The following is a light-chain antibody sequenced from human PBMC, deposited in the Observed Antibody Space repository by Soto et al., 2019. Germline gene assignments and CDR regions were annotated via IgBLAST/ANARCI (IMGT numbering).Light chain of an antibody. J-gene: IGKJ1*01. V-gene: IGKV3-20*01. CDR3: QQYGESPWT. Sequence: DIVWTQSPATLSLSPGERATLSCRASQSVSRNFLAWYQQRPGQAPRLVIYGASSRATGIPDRFTGSGSGTDFTLTISRLEPEDFAMYYCQQYGESPWTFGQRTKVDIK. CDR2: GAS. CDR1: QSVSRNF.